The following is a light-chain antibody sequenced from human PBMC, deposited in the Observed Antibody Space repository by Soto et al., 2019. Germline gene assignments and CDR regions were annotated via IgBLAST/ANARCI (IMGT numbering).Light chain of an antibody. J-gene: IGKJ5*01. CDR1: QSVSSY. Sequence: EIVLTQSPATLYLSPGERATLSCRASQSVSSYLAGYQQKPGQAPRLLIYDASNRATGIPARFSGSGSETDFTLTISSLEPEDVSVFYCQQRSNWPLRITFGQGTRLEIK. CDR3: QQRSNWPLRIT. CDR2: DAS. V-gene: IGKV3-11*01.